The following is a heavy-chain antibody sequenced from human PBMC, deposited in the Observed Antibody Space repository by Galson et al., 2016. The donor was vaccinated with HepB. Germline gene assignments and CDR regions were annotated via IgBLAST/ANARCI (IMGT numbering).Heavy chain of an antibody. CDR1: GFTVSSNY. V-gene: IGHV3-23*01. Sequence: SLRLSCAASGFTVSSNYMTWVRQAPGKGLEWVSSINGRGGITYYADSVKGRFTISRDNSKNTVYLQMNSLRAEDTAVYYCAKEGTIFGMIPYGVDVWGQGTMVTVSS. CDR2: INGRGGIT. D-gene: IGHD3-3*01. J-gene: IGHJ6*02. CDR3: AKEGTIFGMIPYGVDV.